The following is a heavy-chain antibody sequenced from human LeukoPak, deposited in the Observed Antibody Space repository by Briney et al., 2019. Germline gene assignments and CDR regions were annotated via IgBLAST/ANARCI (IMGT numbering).Heavy chain of an antibody. CDR3: ARVVDRCFDY. Sequence: ASVKVSCKHTFTGHNIHWVRQAPGQGLEWVGWINPTKGGTNYAQKFQGRVTMTRDTSISTVYMELSRLRSDDTAVYYCARVVDRCFDYWGQGTLVTVSS. D-gene: IGHD3-22*01. J-gene: IGHJ4*02. V-gene: IGHV1-2*02. CDR2: INPTKGGT. CDR1: TFTGHN.